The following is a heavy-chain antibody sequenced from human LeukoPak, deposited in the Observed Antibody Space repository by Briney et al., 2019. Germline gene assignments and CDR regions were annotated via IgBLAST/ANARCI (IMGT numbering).Heavy chain of an antibody. V-gene: IGHV3-48*04. CDR1: GFTFSSYS. J-gene: IGHJ3*02. Sequence: GGSLRLSCAASGFTFSSYSMNWVRQAPGKRLEWISYISVGSSTIYYADSVKGRFTISRDNAKNSLYLQMNSLRAEDTAVYYCARDIVAYCGGDCYSAFDSWGQGTMVTVSS. D-gene: IGHD2-21*02. CDR2: ISVGSSTI. CDR3: ARDIVAYCGGDCYSAFDS.